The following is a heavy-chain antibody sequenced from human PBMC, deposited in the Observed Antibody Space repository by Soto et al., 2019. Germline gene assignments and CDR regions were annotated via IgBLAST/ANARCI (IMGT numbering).Heavy chain of an antibody. CDR2: IVADGTGL. CDR1: GFRFSNYG. CDR3: ARDDDLHKNGLDH. V-gene: IGHV3-33*01. Sequence: QVQLVESGGGVVQPGRSLRLSCAASGFRFSNYGMHWVRQAPGKGLEWLAVIVADGTGLHYSDSVRGRFTISRDNSKNTRYLQLHRLGADDTAIYFCARDDDLHKNGLDHWGQGTLVTVSS. J-gene: IGHJ4*02.